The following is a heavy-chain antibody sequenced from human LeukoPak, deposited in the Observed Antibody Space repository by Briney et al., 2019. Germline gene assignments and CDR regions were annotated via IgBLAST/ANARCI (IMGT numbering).Heavy chain of an antibody. V-gene: IGHV3-21*01. J-gene: IGHJ4*02. CDR2: ISSSSSYI. D-gene: IGHD6-19*01. Sequence: GGSLRLSCAASGFTFSSYAMNWVRQAPGKGLEWVSSISSSSSYIYYADSVKGRFTISRDNAKNSLYLQMNSLRAEDTAVYYCARGYSSGWYFDYWGQGTLVTVSS. CDR3: ARGYSSGWYFDY. CDR1: GFTFSSYA.